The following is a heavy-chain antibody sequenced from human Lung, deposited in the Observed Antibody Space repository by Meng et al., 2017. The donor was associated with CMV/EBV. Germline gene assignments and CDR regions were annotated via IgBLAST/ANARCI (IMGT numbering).Heavy chain of an antibody. D-gene: IGHD1-1*01. Sequence: SETLSLTCAVYSGSLTDYFWSWFRQSPEKGLEWIGDISHSGRTNYNPSLKSRVTISVDTSSNQFFLKVTSVTAADTAVYYCARGRTDFDSWGQGTLVTVSS. CDR1: SGSLTDYF. V-gene: IGHV4-34*01. CDR3: ARGRTDFDS. J-gene: IGHJ4*02. CDR2: ISHSGRT.